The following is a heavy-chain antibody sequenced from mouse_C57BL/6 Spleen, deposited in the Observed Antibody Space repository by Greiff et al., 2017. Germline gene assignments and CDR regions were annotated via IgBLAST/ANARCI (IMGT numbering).Heavy chain of an antibody. J-gene: IGHJ4*01. V-gene: IGHV5-17*01. Sequence: EVKLLESGGGLVKPGGSLKLSCAASGFTFSDYGMHWVRQAPEKGLEWVAYISRGSSTIYYADTVKGRFTISRDNAKNTLFLQMTSLRSEDTAMYYCATIYYGNYYWGQGTSVTVSS. CDR1: GFTFSDYG. CDR3: ATIYYGNYY. CDR2: ISRGSSTI.